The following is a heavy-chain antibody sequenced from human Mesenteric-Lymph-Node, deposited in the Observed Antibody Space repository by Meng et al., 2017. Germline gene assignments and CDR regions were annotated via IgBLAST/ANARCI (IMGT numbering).Heavy chain of an antibody. V-gene: IGHV1-2*02. CDR2: ISAYNVNT. CDR1: GYTFGAYY. J-gene: IGHJ1*01. CDR3: AGDRVSCFGATGYPMP. Sequence: VVEKRGSSVQVSCKASGYTFGAYYLHWVRQAPGQAPEWMGWISAYNVNTDSAKKSQGTVTMTRDTSISTGYMELRGLTADDPGIYYCAGDRVSCFGATGYPMPWGQGTLVTVSS. D-gene: IGHD2-21*01.